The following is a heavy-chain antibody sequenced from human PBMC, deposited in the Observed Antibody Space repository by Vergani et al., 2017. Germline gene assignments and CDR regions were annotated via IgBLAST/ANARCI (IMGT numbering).Heavy chain of an antibody. Sequence: QVQLQQWGGGLLKPSETLSLTCVVNGGSFTSYHWTWIRQSPGEGLEWVGDIDHTGRPDYNPSLKSRLTMSVDKYLNQFSLTLNSVTATDTAISFCARVNTETNGHLYYYYYMDVWGQGTAVTVS. CDR2: IDHTGRP. J-gene: IGHJ6*03. V-gene: IGHV4-34*01. CDR3: ARVNTETNGHLYYYYYMDV. CDR1: GGSFTSYH. D-gene: IGHD4-11*01.